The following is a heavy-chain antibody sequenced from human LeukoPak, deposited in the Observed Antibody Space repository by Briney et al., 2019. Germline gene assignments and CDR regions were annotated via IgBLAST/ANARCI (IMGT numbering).Heavy chain of an antibody. CDR3: ARHRTYYDFWSGYYLYESDAFDI. CDR1: GFTVSSNE. V-gene: IGHV3-38-3*01. Sequence: PGGSLRLSCAASGFTVSSNEMSWVRQAPGKGLEWVSSISGGSTYYADSRKGRFTISRDNSKNTLHLQMNSLRAEDTAVYYCARHRTYYDFWSGYYLYESDAFDIWGQGTMVTVSS. D-gene: IGHD3-3*01. CDR2: ISGGST. J-gene: IGHJ3*02.